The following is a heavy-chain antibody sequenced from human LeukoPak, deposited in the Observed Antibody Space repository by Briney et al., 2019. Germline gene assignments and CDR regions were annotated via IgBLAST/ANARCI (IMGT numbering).Heavy chain of an antibody. CDR1: GFIFTDYG. Sequence: PGGSLRLSCATSGFIFTDYGMHWVRQAPGKGLEWVAFIRYDGSNKYFADFVKGRFTISRDNSKNTVYLQMNSLRAEDTALYYCAKGPGMATVKRYLDYWGQGTLVTVSS. D-gene: IGHD5-24*01. V-gene: IGHV3-30*02. CDR3: AKGPGMATVKRYLDY. CDR2: IRYDGSNK. J-gene: IGHJ4*02.